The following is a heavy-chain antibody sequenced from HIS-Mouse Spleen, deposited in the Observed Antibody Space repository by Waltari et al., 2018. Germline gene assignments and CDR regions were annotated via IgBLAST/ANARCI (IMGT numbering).Heavy chain of an antibody. CDR1: GGSISSSRYY. CDR3: AREIPYSSSWYDWYFDL. CDR2: IYYSGST. J-gene: IGHJ2*01. V-gene: IGHV4-39*07. D-gene: IGHD6-13*01. Sequence: QLQLQESGPGLVKPSETLSLTCTVSGGSISSSRYYLGCLRQPPGKGLEWIGSIYYSGSTYYNPSLKSRVTISVDTSKNQFSLKLSSVTAADTAVYYCAREIPYSSSWYDWYFDLWGRGTLVTVSS.